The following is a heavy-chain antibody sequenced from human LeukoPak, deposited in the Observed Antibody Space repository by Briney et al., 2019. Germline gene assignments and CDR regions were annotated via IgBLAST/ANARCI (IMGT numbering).Heavy chain of an antibody. V-gene: IGHV3-23*01. J-gene: IGHJ4*02. CDR1: GFTFSSSA. CDR2: ISGGADIT. CDR3: AKESTNNWHQLDY. Sequence: GGSLRLSCAASGFTFSSSAMNWVRQAPGRGLEWVSSISGGADITYYADSVKGRFTISRDTSKNTLYLQMNSLRAEDTAIYYCAKESTNNWHQLDYWGQGTLVTVSS. D-gene: IGHD1-1*01.